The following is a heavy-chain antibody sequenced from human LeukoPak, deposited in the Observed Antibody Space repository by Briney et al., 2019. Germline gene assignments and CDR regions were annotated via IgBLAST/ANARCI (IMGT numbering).Heavy chain of an antibody. CDR2: IIPIFGTA. J-gene: IGHJ3*02. V-gene: IGHV1-69*01. Sequence: PGGSLRLSCAASGFTFSSYAISWVRQAPGQGLEWMGGIIPIFGTANYAQKFQGRVTITADESTSTAYMELSSLRSEDTAVYYCARAMAAFDIWGQGTMVTVSS. D-gene: IGHD5-24*01. CDR1: GFTFSSYA. CDR3: ARAMAAFDI.